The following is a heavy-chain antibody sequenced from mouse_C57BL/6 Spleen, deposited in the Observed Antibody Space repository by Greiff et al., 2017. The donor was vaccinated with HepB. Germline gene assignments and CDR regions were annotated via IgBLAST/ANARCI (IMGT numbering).Heavy chain of an antibody. V-gene: IGHV5-17*01. J-gene: IGHJ4*01. CDR1: GFTFSDYG. D-gene: IGHD2-1*01. Sequence: EVKLMESGGGLVKPGGSLKLSCAASGFTFSDYGMHWVRQAPEKGLEWVAYISSGSSTIYYADTVKGRFTISRDNAKNTPFLQLTSLRSEDTALYYGARPMVFALYARDYWGQGTSLTVSS. CDR3: ARPMVFALYARDY. CDR2: ISSGSSTI.